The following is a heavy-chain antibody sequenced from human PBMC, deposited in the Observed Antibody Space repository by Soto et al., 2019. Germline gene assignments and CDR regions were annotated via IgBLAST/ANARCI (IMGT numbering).Heavy chain of an antibody. CDR2: VSHDGRNT. CDR3: AKGGRQWLVTSDFNY. V-gene: IGHV3-30*18. D-gene: IGHD6-19*01. J-gene: IGHJ4*02. CDR1: GFTFSDYA. Sequence: VQLVESGGGVVQPGRSLRLSCAASGFTFSDYAMHWVRQAPGKGLEWVAVVSHDGRNTHYADSVKGRFIIPRDSSKNTVSLEMTSLRAEDTAVYYCAKGGRQWLVTSDFNYWGQGALVTVSS.